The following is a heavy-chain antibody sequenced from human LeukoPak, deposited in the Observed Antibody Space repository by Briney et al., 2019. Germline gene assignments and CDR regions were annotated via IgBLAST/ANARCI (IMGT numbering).Heavy chain of an antibody. V-gene: IGHV4-61*02. D-gene: IGHD2-15*01. CDR1: GGSISSGSYF. CDR2: IYTSGST. CDR3: ASDRIEVDAFDI. Sequence: SETLPLTCTVSGGSISSGSYFWSWIRQPAGKGLEWIGRIYTSGSTNYNPSLKSRVTISVDTSKNQFSLKLSSVTAADTAVYYCASDRIEVDAFDIWGQGTMVTVSS. J-gene: IGHJ3*02.